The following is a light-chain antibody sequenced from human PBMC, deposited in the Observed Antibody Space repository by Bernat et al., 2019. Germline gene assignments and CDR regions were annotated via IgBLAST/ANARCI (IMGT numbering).Light chain of an antibody. Sequence: QAVLTQTPSMSAAPRQRVTISCDGTTANIGSNTVTWYQQFPGKSPHLLLYNDLVLSSGISDRFSGSRSGTAASLAISGLQAEDEAEYFCSTWDDSLNGPVFGGGTKLTVL. CDR3: STWDDSLNGPV. V-gene: IGLV1-36*01. J-gene: IGLJ2*01. CDR1: TANIGSNT. CDR2: NDL.